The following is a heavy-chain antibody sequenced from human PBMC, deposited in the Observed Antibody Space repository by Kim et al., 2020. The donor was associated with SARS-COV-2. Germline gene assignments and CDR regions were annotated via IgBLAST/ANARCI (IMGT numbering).Heavy chain of an antibody. CDR3: ATSYYYYSSGYPPDY. V-gene: IGHV3-30*03. J-gene: IGHJ4*02. Sequence: GGSLRLSCAASGFTFSSYGMHWVRQAPGKGLEWVAVISYDGSNKYYADSVKGRFTISRDNSKNTLYLQMNSLRAEDTAVYYCATSYYYYSSGYPPDYWGQGTLVTVSS. CDR2: ISYDGSNK. CDR1: GFTFSSYG. D-gene: IGHD3-22*01.